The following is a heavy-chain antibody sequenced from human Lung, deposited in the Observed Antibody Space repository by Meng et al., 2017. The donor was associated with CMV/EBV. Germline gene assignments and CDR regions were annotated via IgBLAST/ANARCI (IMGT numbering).Heavy chain of an antibody. CDR2: ISGSGGST. CDR1: GFTFSSYA. Sequence: GESLKISCAASGFTFSSYAMSWVRQAPGKGVEWVSAISGSGGSTYYADSVKGRFTISRDNSKNTPYLQMNSLRAEDTAVYYCSKSVPDGYYYGMDVWGQGTTVTVSS. D-gene: IGHD2-2*01. J-gene: IGHJ6*02. V-gene: IGHV3-23*01. CDR3: SKSVPDGYYYGMDV.